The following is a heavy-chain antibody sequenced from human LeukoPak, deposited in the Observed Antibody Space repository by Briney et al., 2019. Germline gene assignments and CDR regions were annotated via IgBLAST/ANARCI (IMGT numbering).Heavy chain of an antibody. J-gene: IGHJ4*01. CDR1: GVSIRSNYA. Sequence: PGETLRLTRGVSGVSIRSNYARSWVRQPPGKGLEWIGEIYYSGRSRYNPSLKSRVTMSVAKSKNKFSLTLNSVTAADTAVYYCAKGRNWAFDYWG. CDR3: AKGRNWAFDY. CDR2: IYYSGRS. D-gene: IGHD7-27*01. V-gene: IGHV4-4*02.